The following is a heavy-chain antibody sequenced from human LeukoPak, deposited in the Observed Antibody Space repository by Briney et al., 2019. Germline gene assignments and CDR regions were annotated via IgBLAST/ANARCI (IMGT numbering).Heavy chain of an antibody. CDR1: GFTFSSYA. V-gene: IGHV3-30-3*01. Sequence: PGRSLRLSCAASGFTFSSYAMHWVRQAPGKGLEWVAVISYDGSNKYYADSVKGRFTISRGNSKNTLYLQMNSLRAEDTAIYYCARENSGIAATDIIDYWGQGTLVTVSS. D-gene: IGHD6-13*01. CDR3: ARENSGIAATDIIDY. CDR2: ISYDGSNK. J-gene: IGHJ4*02.